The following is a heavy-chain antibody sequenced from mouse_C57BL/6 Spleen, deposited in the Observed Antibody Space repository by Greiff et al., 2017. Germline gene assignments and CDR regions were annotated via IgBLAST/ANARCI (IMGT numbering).Heavy chain of an antibody. CDR3: ARQGIYYDYDWYFDV. D-gene: IGHD2-4*01. CDR2: ISSGSSTI. CDR1: GFTFSDYG. Sequence: EVQRVESGGGLVKPGGSLKLSCAASGFTFSDYGMHWVRQAPEKGLEWVAYISSGSSTIYYADTVKGRFTISRDNAKNTLFLQMTSLRSEDTAMYYCARQGIYYDYDWYFDVWGTGTTVTVSS. J-gene: IGHJ1*03. V-gene: IGHV5-17*01.